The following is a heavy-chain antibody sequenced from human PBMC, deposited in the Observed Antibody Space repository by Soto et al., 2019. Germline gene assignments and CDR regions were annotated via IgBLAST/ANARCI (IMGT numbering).Heavy chain of an antibody. CDR1: GDSVSSNRAV. CDR2: TYYRSSWTT. V-gene: IGHV6-1*01. J-gene: IGHJ4*02. Sequence: SQTLSLTCVISGDSVSSNRAVWNWIRQSPSRGLEWLGRTYYRSSWTTDYAVSVRSRITISPDTSKNQFSLQLSSVTPEDTAVYYCARENTMVRGIINPLDFWGQGTLVTVSS. CDR3: ARENTMVRGIINPLDF. D-gene: IGHD3-10*01.